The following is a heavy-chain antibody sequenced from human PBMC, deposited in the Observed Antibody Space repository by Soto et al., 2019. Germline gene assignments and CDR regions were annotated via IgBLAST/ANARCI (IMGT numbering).Heavy chain of an antibody. Sequence: QVQLVQSGAEVKKPGASVKVSCKTSGYTFSGYGTSWVRQAPGQGLEWMGWITAYNGITDYAQKFQGRVTMTTDTSTSTAYMELRSLRSDDTAVYYCARGLAATDEWGQGTLVTVSS. CDR1: GYTFSGYG. D-gene: IGHD2-15*01. CDR3: ARGLAATDE. J-gene: IGHJ4*02. CDR2: ITAYNGIT. V-gene: IGHV1-18*04.